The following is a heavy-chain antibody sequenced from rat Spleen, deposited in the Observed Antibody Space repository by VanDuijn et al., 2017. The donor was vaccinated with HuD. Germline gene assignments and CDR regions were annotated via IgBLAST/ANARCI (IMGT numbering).Heavy chain of an antibody. Sequence: EVQLVESGGGLVQPGRSLKLSCAASGFTFSNYDMAWVRQAPTKGLEWVASITNTVGGSFYPDSVKGRFTISRDNAKSTLYLQMNSLKSEDTATYYCARDNYDGTYYYGFAYWGQGTLVAVSS. CDR2: ITNTVGGS. J-gene: IGHJ3*01. V-gene: IGHV5-19*01. D-gene: IGHD1-12*02. CDR3: ARDNYDGTYYYGFAY. CDR1: GFTFSNYD.